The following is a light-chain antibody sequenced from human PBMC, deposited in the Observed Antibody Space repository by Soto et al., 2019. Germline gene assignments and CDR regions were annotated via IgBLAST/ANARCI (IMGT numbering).Light chain of an antibody. CDR3: QQYKSFSLIT. CDR1: QTISGW. J-gene: IGKJ5*01. CDR2: DAS. Sequence: DIQMTQSPSTLSASVGDRVTITCRASQTISGWLAWYQQKPGKAPKLLIYDASSLESGVPSRFSGSGSGTEFTLTISSLQPDDFATYYCQQYKSFSLITFGQGTRLEIE. V-gene: IGKV1-5*01.